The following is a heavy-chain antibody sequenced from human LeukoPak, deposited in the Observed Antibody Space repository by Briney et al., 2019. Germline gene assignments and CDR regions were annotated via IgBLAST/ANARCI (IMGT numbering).Heavy chain of an antibody. CDR3: GGEIIAVAGKSDY. CDR2: INHSGST. V-gene: IGHV4-34*01. D-gene: IGHD6-19*01. CDR1: GASFSGYY. Sequence: SETLSLTCAVYGASFSGYYWSWIRQPPGKGLEWIWEINHSGSTNYNPSLKSRVTISVDTSKNQFSLKLSSVTAADTAVYYCGGEIIAVAGKSDYWGQGTLVTVSS. J-gene: IGHJ4*02.